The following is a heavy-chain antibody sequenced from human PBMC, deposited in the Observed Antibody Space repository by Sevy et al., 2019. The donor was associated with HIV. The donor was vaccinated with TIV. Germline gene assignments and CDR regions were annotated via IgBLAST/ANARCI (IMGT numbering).Heavy chain of an antibody. J-gene: IGHJ4*02. D-gene: IGHD5-12*01. CDR2: ISFDGGNK. V-gene: IGHV3-30-3*01. CDR1: GFSLSDYA. Sequence: GGSLRLSCAASGFSLSDYAIHWARQGPVKGLEWLTVISFDGGNKYYADSVKGRFTISRENSKNTVSLQMNSLRPGDTALYYCARGPYNSGLRLDFWGRGILVTVSS. CDR3: ARGPYNSGLRLDF.